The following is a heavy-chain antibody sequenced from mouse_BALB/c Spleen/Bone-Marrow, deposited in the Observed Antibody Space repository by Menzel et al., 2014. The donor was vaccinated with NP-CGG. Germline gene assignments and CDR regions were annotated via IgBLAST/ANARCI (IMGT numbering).Heavy chain of an antibody. J-gene: IGHJ3*01. CDR3: ARSDNYRYDRAWFAY. V-gene: IGHV1-61*01. Sequence: VHLVESGAELVRPGASVKLSCKASGYSFTSYWMNWVKQRPGQGLEWIGMIHPSDSETRLNQKFKDKATLTVDKSSSTAYMQLSSPTSEDSAVYYCARSDNYRYDRAWFAYWGQGTLVTVSA. CDR1: GYSFTSYW. CDR2: IHPSDSET. D-gene: IGHD2-14*01.